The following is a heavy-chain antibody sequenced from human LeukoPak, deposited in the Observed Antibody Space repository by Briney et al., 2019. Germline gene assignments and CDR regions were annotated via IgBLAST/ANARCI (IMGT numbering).Heavy chain of an antibody. J-gene: IGHJ4*02. CDR1: GFTFDDYA. Sequence: GGSLRLSCAASGFTFDDYAMHWVRQAPGKGLEWVSLISWDGGSTYYADSVKGRFTISRDNSKNTLYLQMNSLRAEDTAVYYCARDQHGDYWGQGTLVTVSS. V-gene: IGHV3-43D*03. CDR3: ARDQHGDY. CDR2: ISWDGGST.